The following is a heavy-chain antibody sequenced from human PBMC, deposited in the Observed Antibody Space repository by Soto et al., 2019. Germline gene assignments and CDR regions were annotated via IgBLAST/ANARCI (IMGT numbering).Heavy chain of an antibody. Sequence: ASVKVSCKASGYTFTRYGISWVRQAPGQGLEWMGWISAYNGNTNYAQKLQGRVTMTTDTSTSTAYMELRSLRSDDTAVYYCARDQGYCSSTSCYSYAFDIWGQGTMVTVSS. CDR1: GYTFTRYG. J-gene: IGHJ3*02. CDR3: ARDQGYCSSTSCYSYAFDI. CDR2: ISAYNGNT. D-gene: IGHD2-2*01. V-gene: IGHV1-18*01.